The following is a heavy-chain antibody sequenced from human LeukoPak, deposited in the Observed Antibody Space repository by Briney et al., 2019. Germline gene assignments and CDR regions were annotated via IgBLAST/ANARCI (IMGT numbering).Heavy chain of an antibody. CDR2: IKADGSEK. D-gene: IGHD3-22*01. J-gene: IGHJ3*02. V-gene: IGHV3-7*03. CDR3: ARESLYTMIWNAFDI. Sequence: GGSLRLSCAASGFTFSNYLMTWVRQAPGKGLEWVADIKADGSEKYYVDSVKGRFTILRDNAKNSLYLQMNSLRADDTAVYYCARESLYTMIWNAFDIWGQGTMVTVSS. CDR1: GFTFSNYL.